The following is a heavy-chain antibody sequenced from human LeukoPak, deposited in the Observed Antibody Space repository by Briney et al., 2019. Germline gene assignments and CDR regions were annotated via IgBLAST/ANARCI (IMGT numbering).Heavy chain of an antibody. CDR3: ARDRYSSGWSQVY. Sequence: PGGSLRLSCAASGFTFSDYYMSWIRQAPGKGLEWVSYISSSGSTIYYADSVKGRFTISRDNSKNTLYLQMNSLRAEDTAVYYCARDRYSSGWSQVYWGQGTLVTVSS. CDR1: GFTFSDYY. D-gene: IGHD6-19*01. CDR2: ISSSGSTI. V-gene: IGHV3-11*01. J-gene: IGHJ4*02.